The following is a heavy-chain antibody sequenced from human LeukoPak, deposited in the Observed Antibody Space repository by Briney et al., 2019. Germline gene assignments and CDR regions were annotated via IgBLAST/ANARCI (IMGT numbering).Heavy chain of an antibody. D-gene: IGHD6-13*01. J-gene: IGHJ4*02. CDR3: AKGPRQQLVTRYDN. V-gene: IGHV3-23*01. Sequence: GGSLTLSCAASGFTSSTYPMPWVRQAPGKGLQWVSDISGSGGSTYYADSVKGRFTVSRDNSKNTLYLQMSSLRADDTAVYYCAKGPRQQLVTRYDNWGQGTLVTVSS. CDR2: ISGSGGST. CDR1: GFTSSTYP.